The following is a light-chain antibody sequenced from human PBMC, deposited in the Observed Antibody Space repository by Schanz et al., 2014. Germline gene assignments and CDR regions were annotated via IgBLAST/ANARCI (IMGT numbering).Light chain of an antibody. CDR1: QSLLHSNGYNY. Sequence: DIVMTQSPLSLPVPPGEPASISCRSSQSLLHSNGYNYLDWYLQKPGQSPQLLIYLGSNRASGVPDRFSGSGSGTDFTLKISRVEAEDVGLYYCMQALQTPLFTFGPGTKVDIK. V-gene: IGKV2-28*01. CDR2: LGS. CDR3: MQALQTPLFT. J-gene: IGKJ3*01.